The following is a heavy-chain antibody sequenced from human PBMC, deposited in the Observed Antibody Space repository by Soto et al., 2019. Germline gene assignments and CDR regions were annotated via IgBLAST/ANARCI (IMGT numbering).Heavy chain of an antibody. J-gene: IGHJ4*02. CDR1: GDAFTNYI. V-gene: IGHV1-69*01. CDR2: IIPMFGTP. CDR3: ARGRDQPPVGLYFDS. Sequence: QVQLVQSGAEGKQPGSSVKVSCKASGDAFTNYIFDWVRHAPGQGFEWMRGIIPMFGTPKYAQTFQDRVTISAAVSPGTAYLELTSLTVDDTAVYYCARGRDQPPVGLYFDSWGEGPRVTVSS. D-gene: IGHD1-26*01.